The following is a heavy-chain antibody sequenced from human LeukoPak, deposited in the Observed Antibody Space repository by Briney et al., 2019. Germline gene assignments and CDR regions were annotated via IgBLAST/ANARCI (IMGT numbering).Heavy chain of an antibody. CDR3: ARQGATASYYDDTGLPRGAFDV. V-gene: IGHV5-51*01. CDR2: IFPGESNT. CDR1: GYLFTNYW. D-gene: IGHD3-16*01. J-gene: IGHJ3*01. Sequence: GESLKISCKTSGYLFTNYWIAWLRQAPGKGLELLGLIFPGESNTIYAPSFQGRLTISVDRSIRTAYLQWSSLKASDTAISYCARQGATASYYDDTGLPRGAFDVWGQGTMVSLSS.